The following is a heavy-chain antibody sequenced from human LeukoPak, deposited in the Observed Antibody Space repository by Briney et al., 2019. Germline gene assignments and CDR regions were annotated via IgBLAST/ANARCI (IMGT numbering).Heavy chain of an antibody. V-gene: IGHV1-2*06. Sequence: ASVKVSCKASGYTFTGYYMHWVRQAPGQGLEWMGRINPNSGGTNYAQKFQGRVTMTRDTSISTAYMELSRLRSDDTAVYYCARGPGIQLWLYGGYYFDYWGQGTLVTVSS. CDR1: GYTFTGYY. D-gene: IGHD5-18*01. CDR3: ARGPGIQLWLYGGYYFDY. J-gene: IGHJ4*02. CDR2: INPNSGGT.